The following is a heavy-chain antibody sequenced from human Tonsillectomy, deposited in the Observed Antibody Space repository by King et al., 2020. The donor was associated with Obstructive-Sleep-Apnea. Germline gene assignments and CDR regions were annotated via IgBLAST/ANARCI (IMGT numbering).Heavy chain of an antibody. CDR1: GGSINNYY. D-gene: IGHD3-16*01. J-gene: IGHJ4*02. CDR2: ISYTGTT. V-gene: IGHV4-59*08. CDR3: VRQGRGYDFDY. Sequence: QLQESGPGLVKPSETLSLTCTVSGGSINNYYWSCLRQPPEKGLEWIGYISYTGTTDYKPSLKRRVTISVDTSKNQFSLRLSSVTAADTAVYYCVRQGRGYDFDYWGQGTLVTVSS.